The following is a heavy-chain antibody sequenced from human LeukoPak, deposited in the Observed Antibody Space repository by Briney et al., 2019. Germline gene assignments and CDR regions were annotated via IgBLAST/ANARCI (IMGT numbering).Heavy chain of an antibody. CDR3: ARVSAPYYYDSSGYADY. D-gene: IGHD3-22*01. V-gene: IGHV4-4*07. J-gene: IGHJ4*02. Sequence: SETLSLTCTVSGGSINSYWSWIRQPAGKGLEWIGRISGSGTITYNPALQSRLSISIDTSKNQFSLKLMSVTAADTAVYYCARVSAPYYYDSSGYADYWGQGTLVTVSS. CDR2: ISGSGTI. CDR1: GGSINSY.